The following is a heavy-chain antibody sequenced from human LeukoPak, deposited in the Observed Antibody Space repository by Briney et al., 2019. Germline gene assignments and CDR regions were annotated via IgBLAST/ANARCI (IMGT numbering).Heavy chain of an antibody. D-gene: IGHD3-3*01. Sequence: SETLSLTCTVSGGSISSTTYHWGWMRQPPGKGLEWVGSIHYSGETFYNPSLNSRVTISVDTSRNQYSLKLTSVTAADTALYYCARDIPSGYHDYWGQGSLVTVSS. CDR1: GGSISSTTYH. J-gene: IGHJ4*02. CDR2: IHYSGET. CDR3: ARDIPSGYHDY. V-gene: IGHV4-39*07.